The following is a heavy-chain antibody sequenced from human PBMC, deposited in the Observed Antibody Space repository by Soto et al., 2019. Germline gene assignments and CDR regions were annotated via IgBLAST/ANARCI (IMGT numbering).Heavy chain of an antibody. J-gene: IGHJ4*02. CDR3: ARGWNYDILTGYGYFDY. D-gene: IGHD3-9*01. V-gene: IGHV4-59*02. Sequence: PSETLSLTCYASVGTVSSFCWTWIRQSPEKGLESIAYVYSSGSTNYNPSLKSRVTISVDTSKNQFSLKLSSVTAADTAVYYCARGWNYDILTGYGYFDYWGQGTLVTVSS. CDR2: VYSSGST. CDR1: VGTVSSFC.